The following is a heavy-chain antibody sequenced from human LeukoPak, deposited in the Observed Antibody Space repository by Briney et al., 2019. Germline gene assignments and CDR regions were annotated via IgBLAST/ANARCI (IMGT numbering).Heavy chain of an antibody. Sequence: ASVKVSCKASGYTFTSYGISWVRQAPGQGLEWMGWISAYNGNTNYAQKLQGRVTMTTDTSTSTAYMELRSLRPDDTAVYYCARAARSSTSCPNDYWGQGTLVTVSS. CDR2: ISAYNGNT. J-gene: IGHJ4*02. CDR3: ARAARSSTSCPNDY. V-gene: IGHV1-18*01. CDR1: GYTFTSYG. D-gene: IGHD2-2*01.